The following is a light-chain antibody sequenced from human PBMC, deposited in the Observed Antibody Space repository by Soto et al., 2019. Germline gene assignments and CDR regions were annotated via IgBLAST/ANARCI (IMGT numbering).Light chain of an antibody. V-gene: IGKV3-20*01. CDR1: QTVRTNY. CDR3: QQYSDSPLT. J-gene: IGKJ4*01. CDR2: GES. Sequence: EIGLTQSPGTLSLSPGERATLSCRASQTVRTNYLAWFQHKPGQAPRLLIYGESSRATGIPDRFSVSGSGTDFTLTINRLEPEDFGVYFCQQYSDSPLTFGGGTKVEIK.